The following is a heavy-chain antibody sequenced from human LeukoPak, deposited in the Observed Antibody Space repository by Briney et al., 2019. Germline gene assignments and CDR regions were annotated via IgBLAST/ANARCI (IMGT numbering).Heavy chain of an antibody. CDR2: INYSGTT. D-gene: IGHD2-2*01. Sequence: SETLSLTCTVSGGFTSRSSYYWGWIRQPPGKGLEWIGSINYSGTTHSNPSLKSRVTMSVDTSYNQFSLKLSSVTAADTAAYYCASVDVVPAAYDAFDIWGQGTMVTVSS. J-gene: IGHJ3*02. CDR3: ASVDVVPAAYDAFDI. V-gene: IGHV4-39*01. CDR1: GGFTSRSSYY.